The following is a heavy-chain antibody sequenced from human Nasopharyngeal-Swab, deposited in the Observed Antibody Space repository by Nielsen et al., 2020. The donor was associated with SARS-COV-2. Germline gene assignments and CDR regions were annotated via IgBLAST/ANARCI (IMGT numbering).Heavy chain of an antibody. CDR3: ARGGGLDDILTGYYYYSYDMDV. CDR2: IHHSGST. Sequence: SETLSLTCAVYGGSLSGNYWSWIRQPPGKGLEWIGEIHHSGSTNYNPSLKSRVTISVDTSKNQLSLQLSSVTAADTAVYYCARGGGLDDILTGYYYYSYDMDVWGKGTTVTVSS. D-gene: IGHD3-9*01. CDR1: GGSLSGNY. V-gene: IGHV4-34*01. J-gene: IGHJ6*03.